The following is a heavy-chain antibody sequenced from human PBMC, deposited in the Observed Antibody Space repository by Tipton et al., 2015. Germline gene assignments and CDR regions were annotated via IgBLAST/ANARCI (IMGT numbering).Heavy chain of an antibody. D-gene: IGHD3-10*01. J-gene: IGHJ2*01. V-gene: IGHV3-43D*03. CDR3: ARDSDYYGSGSFDWYFDL. Sequence: SLRLSCAASGFTFGDFAMHWVRQAPGKGLEWVSLISWDGSSIYYADSAKGRFTISRDNAKNSLYLQMNSLRDEDTAVYYCARDSDYYGSGSFDWYFDLWGRGTLVTVSS. CDR2: ISWDGSSI. CDR1: GFTFGDFA.